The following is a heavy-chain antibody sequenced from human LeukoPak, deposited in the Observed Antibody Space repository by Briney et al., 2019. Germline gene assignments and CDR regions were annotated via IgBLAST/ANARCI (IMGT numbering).Heavy chain of an antibody. CDR3: ARGSSSYFFDY. CDR1: GFTVSSNY. D-gene: IGHD3-10*01. Sequence: GGSLRLSCAASGFTVSSNYMSWVRQAPGKGLEWVSVIYSGGSTYYADSMKGRYTISRHNSKNTLYLQMNSLRAEDTAVYYCARGSSSYFFDYWGQGTLVTVSS. J-gene: IGHJ4*02. V-gene: IGHV3-53*04. CDR2: IYSGGST.